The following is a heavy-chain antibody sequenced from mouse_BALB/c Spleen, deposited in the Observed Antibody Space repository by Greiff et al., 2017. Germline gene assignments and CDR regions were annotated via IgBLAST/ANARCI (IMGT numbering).Heavy chain of an antibody. Sequence: QVQLKESGPGLVQPSQSLSITCTVSGFSLTSYGVHWVRQSPGKGLEWLGVIWSGGSTDYNAAFISRLSISKDNSKSQVFFKMNSLQANDTAIYYCARRRGNYEFAYWGQGTLVTVSA. CDR3: ARRRGNYEFAY. J-gene: IGHJ3*01. V-gene: IGHV2-2*02. CDR2: IWSGGST. D-gene: IGHD2-1*01. CDR1: GFSLTSYG.